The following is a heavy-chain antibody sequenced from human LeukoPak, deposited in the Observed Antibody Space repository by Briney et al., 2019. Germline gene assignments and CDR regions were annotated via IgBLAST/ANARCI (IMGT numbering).Heavy chain of an antibody. CDR1: GYTLTELS. Sequence: GASVKVSCKVSGYTLTELSMHWVRQAPGKGLEWMGGFDPEDGETIYAQKFQGRVTMTEDTSTDTAYMELSSLRSEDTAVNYCATRTITMVRGAIDYWGQGTLVTVSS. V-gene: IGHV1-24*01. D-gene: IGHD3-10*01. CDR2: FDPEDGET. J-gene: IGHJ4*02. CDR3: ATRTITMVRGAIDY.